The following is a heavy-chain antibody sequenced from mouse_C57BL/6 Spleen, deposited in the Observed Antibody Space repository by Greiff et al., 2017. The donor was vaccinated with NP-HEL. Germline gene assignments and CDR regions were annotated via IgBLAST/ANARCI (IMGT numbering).Heavy chain of an antibody. Sequence: QVQLQQSGAELARPGASVKLSCKASGYTFTRYGISWVQQSTGQGLEWIGEIYPRSGNTYYNEKFKGKATLTAYKSSSTAYMELRCRTSEDSSVYFCAREGGIDWGQGTSVTVSS. CDR3: AREGGID. J-gene: IGHJ4*01. D-gene: IGHD2-12*01. V-gene: IGHV1-81*01. CDR1: GYTFTRYG. CDR2: IYPRSGNT.